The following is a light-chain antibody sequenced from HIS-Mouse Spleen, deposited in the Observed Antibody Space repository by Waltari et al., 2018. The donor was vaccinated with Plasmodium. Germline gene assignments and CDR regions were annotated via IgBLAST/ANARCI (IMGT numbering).Light chain of an antibody. CDR3: QQYYSYLYT. CDR2: AAS. J-gene: IGKJ2*01. V-gene: IGKV1-8*01. CDR1: QGISSY. Sequence: AIRMTQSPSSFSASTGDSVTITCRANQGISSYLAWYQQKPGKAPKLLIYAASTLQSGVPSRFSGSGSGTDFTLTISCLQSEDFATYYCQQYYSYLYTFGQGTKLEIK.